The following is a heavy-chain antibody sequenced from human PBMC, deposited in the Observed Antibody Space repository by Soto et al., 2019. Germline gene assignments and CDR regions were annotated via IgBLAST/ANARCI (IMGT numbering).Heavy chain of an antibody. CDR2: ISGGGGIT. CDR3: ARDLYGDYIFDY. Sequence: GGSLRLSCAASGFTFNNFVLNWVRQAPGEGLEWVSSISGGGGITYYTDSVKGRFTISRDNSRSTLYLHLNSLRAEDTAVYYCARDLYGDYIFDYWGQGTLVTVSS. V-gene: IGHV3-23*01. D-gene: IGHD4-17*01. CDR1: GFTFNNFV. J-gene: IGHJ4*02.